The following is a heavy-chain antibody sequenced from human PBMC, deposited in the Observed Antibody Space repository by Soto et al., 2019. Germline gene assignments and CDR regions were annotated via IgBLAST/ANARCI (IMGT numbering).Heavy chain of an antibody. V-gene: IGHV3-53*01. CDR1: GFTVSSNY. J-gene: IGHJ4*02. CDR3: ARGFPSMAYYGEYYFDK. D-gene: IGHD3-10*01. CDR2: IYSGGST. Sequence: EVQMVESGGGLIQPGGSVRLSCAAFGFTVSSNYMTWVRKAPGKGLEWVSVIYSGGSTYYADSVKGRFTISRDNSRNTLYLQMNSLRAEDTAVYYCARGFPSMAYYGEYYFDKWGQGTLVTVSS.